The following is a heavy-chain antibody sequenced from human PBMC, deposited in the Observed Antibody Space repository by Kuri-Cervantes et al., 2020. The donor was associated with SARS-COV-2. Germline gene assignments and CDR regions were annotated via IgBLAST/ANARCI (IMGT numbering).Heavy chain of an antibody. D-gene: IGHD5-18*01. J-gene: IGHJ4*02. V-gene: IGHV4-4*07. CDR1: GGSISSYY. Sequence: SETLSLTCTVSGGSISSYYWSWIRQPAGKGLEWIGRIYTRGSTNYNPSLKSRVTMSVDASKNQFSLKLSSVSAADTAVYYCARGRAGIIQLWTYFDYWGQGTLVTVSS. CDR2: IYTRGST. CDR3: ARGRAGIIQLWTYFDY.